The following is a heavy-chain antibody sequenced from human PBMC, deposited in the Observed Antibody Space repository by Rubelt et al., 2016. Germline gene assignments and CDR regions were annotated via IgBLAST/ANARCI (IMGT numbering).Heavy chain of an antibody. J-gene: IGHJ6*02. CDR3: VRGGVDV. V-gene: IGHV3-23*01. Sequence: GGSLRLSCAASGFTFSNYAMSWVRQAPGKGLEWISGISGSGGSTFHADSVRGRFTISRDNAKNTLYLQMNSLRAEDTATYYCVRGGVDVWGQGTTVTVSS. CDR2: ISGSGGST. CDR1: GFTFSNYA.